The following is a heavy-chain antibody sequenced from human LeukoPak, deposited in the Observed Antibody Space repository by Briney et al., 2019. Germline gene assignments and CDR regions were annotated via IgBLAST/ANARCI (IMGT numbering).Heavy chain of an antibody. CDR1: GYTLTELS. CDR3: ATATYGGYDSSGYLDY. Sequence: GASVKVSCKVSGYTLTELSMHWVRQAPGKGLEWMGGFDPEDGETIYAQKFQGRVTMTEDTSTDTAYMELSSLRSEDTAVYYCATATYGGYDSSGYLDYWGQGTLVTVSS. V-gene: IGHV1-24*01. J-gene: IGHJ4*02. CDR2: FDPEDGET. D-gene: IGHD3-22*01.